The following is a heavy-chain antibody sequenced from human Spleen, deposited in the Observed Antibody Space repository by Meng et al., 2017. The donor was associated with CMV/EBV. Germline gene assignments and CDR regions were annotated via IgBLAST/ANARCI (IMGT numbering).Heavy chain of an antibody. J-gene: IGHJ6*02. CDR1: GFTFDDYT. D-gene: IGHD1-14*01. Sequence: GESLKISCAASGFTFDDYTMHWVRQAPGKGLEWVSLISWDGGSTYYADSVKGRFTISRDNSKNSLYLQMNSLRTEDTALYYCAKDESALPGYYYGMGVWGQGTTVTVSS. CDR2: ISWDGGST. CDR3: AKDESALPGYYYGMGV. V-gene: IGHV3-43*01.